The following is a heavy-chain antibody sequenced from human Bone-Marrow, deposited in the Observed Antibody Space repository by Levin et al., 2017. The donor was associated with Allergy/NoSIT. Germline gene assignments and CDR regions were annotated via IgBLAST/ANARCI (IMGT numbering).Heavy chain of an antibody. D-gene: IGHD2-15*01. Sequence: GGSLRLSCAASGFTVSDNYMSWVRQAPGKGLEWVSIIYANSNRFYADSVKGRFTVSRDSSKNTLYLQMNSLGAEDTAVYYCTRDGTYCSGGSCYHPFDSWGQGTLVTVSS. V-gene: IGHV3-53*01. J-gene: IGHJ4*02. CDR3: TRDGTYCSGGSCYHPFDS. CDR2: IYANSNR. CDR1: GFTVSDNY.